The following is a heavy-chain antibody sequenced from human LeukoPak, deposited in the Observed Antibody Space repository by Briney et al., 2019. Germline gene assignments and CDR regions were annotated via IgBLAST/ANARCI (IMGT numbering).Heavy chain of an antibody. CDR3: ARASGSYHYYYYMDV. Sequence: PSQTLSLTCTVSGGSISSGSYYWSWIRQPAGKGLEWIGRIYTSGSTNYNPSLKSRVTISVDTSKNQFSLKLSSVTAADTAVYYCARASGSYHYYYYMDVWGKGTTVTVSS. D-gene: IGHD1-26*01. CDR1: GGSISSGSYY. V-gene: IGHV4-61*02. CDR2: IYTSGST. J-gene: IGHJ6*03.